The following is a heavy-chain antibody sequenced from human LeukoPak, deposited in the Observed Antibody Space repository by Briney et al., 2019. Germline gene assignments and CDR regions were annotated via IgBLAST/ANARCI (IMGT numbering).Heavy chain of an antibody. Sequence: RPSETLSLTCTVSGGSISSYYWSWIRQPPGKGLEWIGYIYYSGSTNYNPPLKSRVTISVDTSKNQFSLKLSSVTAADTAVYYCARVQLYSYGYGYYMDVWGKGTTVTVSS. J-gene: IGHJ6*03. CDR2: IYYSGST. CDR1: GGSISSYY. V-gene: IGHV4-59*01. CDR3: ARVQLYSYGYGYYMDV. D-gene: IGHD5-18*01.